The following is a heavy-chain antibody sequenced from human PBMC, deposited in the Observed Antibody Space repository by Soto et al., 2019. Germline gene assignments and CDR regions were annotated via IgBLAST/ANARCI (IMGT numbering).Heavy chain of an antibody. V-gene: IGHV4-39*01. Sequence: ETLSLTCTVSGGSISSSSYYWGWIRQPPGKGLEWIGSIYYSGSTYYNPSLKSRVTISVDTSKNQFSLKLSSVTAADTAVYYCARHLFDTIFGVVIMDHYYGMDVWGQGTTVTVSS. CDR1: GGSISSSSYY. D-gene: IGHD3-3*01. J-gene: IGHJ6*02. CDR3: ARHLFDTIFGVVIMDHYYGMDV. CDR2: IYYSGST.